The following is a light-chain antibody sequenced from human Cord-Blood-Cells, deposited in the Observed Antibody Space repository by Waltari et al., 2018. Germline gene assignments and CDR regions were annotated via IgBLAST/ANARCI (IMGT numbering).Light chain of an antibody. Sequence: QSALTQPASVSGSPGPSITIPCTGTRRYVGAYNYVSGYQQHPGKPPKLMIYDVSNRPSGVSNRFSGSKSGNTASLTISGLQAEDEADYYCSSYTSSSTLVFGTGTKVTVL. CDR2: DVS. J-gene: IGLJ1*01. CDR1: RRYVGAYNY. CDR3: SSYTSSSTLV. V-gene: IGLV2-14*01.